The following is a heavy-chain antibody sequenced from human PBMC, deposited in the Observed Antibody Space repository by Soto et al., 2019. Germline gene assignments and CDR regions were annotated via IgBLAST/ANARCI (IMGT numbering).Heavy chain of an antibody. D-gene: IGHD6-25*01. CDR1: GDSIISDKW. Sequence: QVQLQESGPGLVKPSGTLSLTCAVSGDSIISDKWWSWVRQAPGKGLEWIGEIHHGGNSKYNPSLKSGVIISVDRSKNQFSLNLTSVTDADTAVYYCARGESQQQRDYWGQGTLVTVSS. J-gene: IGHJ4*02. V-gene: IGHV4-4*02. CDR2: IHHGGNS. CDR3: ARGESQQQRDY.